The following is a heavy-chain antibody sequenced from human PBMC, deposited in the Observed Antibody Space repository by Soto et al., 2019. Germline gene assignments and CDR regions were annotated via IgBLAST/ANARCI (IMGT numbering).Heavy chain of an antibody. J-gene: IGHJ4*02. CDR2: INPSGGST. V-gene: IGHV1-46*01. D-gene: IGHD5-18*01. CDR3: ARLGIRTRIFDY. Sequence: QVQLVQSGAEVKKPGASVKVSCKASGYTFTSYYMHWVRQAPGQGLEWMGIINPSGGSTSYAQKFQGRVTMTRDTSTSTFYMELSSLRSEDTAVYYCARLGIRTRIFDYWGQGSLDTVSS. CDR1: GYTFTSYY.